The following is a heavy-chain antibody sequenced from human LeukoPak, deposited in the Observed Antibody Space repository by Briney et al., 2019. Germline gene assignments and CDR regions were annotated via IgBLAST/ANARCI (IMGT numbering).Heavy chain of an antibody. CDR2: ISAYNGNT. D-gene: IGHD3-22*01. CDR1: GYTFTSYG. Sequence: ASVKVSCKASGYTFTSYGISWVRQAPGQGLEWMGWISAYNGNTNYAQKLQGRVTMTTDTSTSTAYMELRSLRSDDTAVYYCARERGSSGYYYVLNYGIMYYFDYWGQGTLVTVSS. CDR3: ARERGSSGYYYVLNYGIMYYFDY. J-gene: IGHJ4*02. V-gene: IGHV1-18*01.